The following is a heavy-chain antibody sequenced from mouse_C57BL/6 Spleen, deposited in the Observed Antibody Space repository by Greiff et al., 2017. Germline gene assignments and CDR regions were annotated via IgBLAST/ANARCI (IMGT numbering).Heavy chain of an antibody. D-gene: IGHD1-1*01. J-gene: IGHJ1*03. CDR2: IYPGDGDT. V-gene: IGHV1-82*01. Sequence: QVQLQQSGPELVKPGASVKISCKASGYAFSSSWMNWVKPRPGKGLEWIGRIYPGDGDTNYNGKFKGKATLTADKSSSTAYMQLSSLTSEDSAVYFCARRGGITTVEWYFDVWGTGTTVTVSS. CDR1: GYAFSSSW. CDR3: ARRGGITTVEWYFDV.